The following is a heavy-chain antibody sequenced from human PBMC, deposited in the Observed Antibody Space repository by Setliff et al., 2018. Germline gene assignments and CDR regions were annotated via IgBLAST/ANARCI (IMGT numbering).Heavy chain of an antibody. V-gene: IGHV3-23*01. CDR2: FTGGPAGGNT. J-gene: IGHJ4*02. D-gene: IGHD3-9*01. CDR1: GITFSSYD. CDR3: ARDQSLYYDILTGSFDY. Sequence: GGSLRLSCVGSGITFSSYDMSWVRLAPGRGLEWVSVFTGGPAGGNTFYADSVRGRFTISRDTSKNTLFLQMDRLRAEDTALYYCARDQSLYYDILTGSFDYWGPGTLVTVSS.